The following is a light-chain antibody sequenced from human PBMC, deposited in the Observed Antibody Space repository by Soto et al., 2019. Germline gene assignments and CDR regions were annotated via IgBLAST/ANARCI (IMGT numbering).Light chain of an antibody. J-gene: IGKJ2*01. CDR2: GIF. Sequence: ETVLTQLPATVYLSPGERATLYCRTGQSVKNGYLAWYQQKRGQAPRLLVYGIFNRATGVPARFSGSGSGTDFTLTIIGLEPEDSAVYYCQRYDGSPRTFGQGTKVEIK. CDR3: QRYDGSPRT. CDR1: QSVKNGY. V-gene: IGKV3-20*01.